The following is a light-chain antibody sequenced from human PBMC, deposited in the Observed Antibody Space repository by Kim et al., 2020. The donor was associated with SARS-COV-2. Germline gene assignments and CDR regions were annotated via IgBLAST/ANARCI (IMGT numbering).Light chain of an antibody. V-gene: IGKV3D-15*01. CDR3: QQYNDWPPWT. J-gene: IGKJ1*01. Sequence: EIVMTQSPVILSVSPGERATLSCRASQDIRSNLAWYQQKPGQPPRLLFYDAATRATGIPARFSGSGSGTEFSLTIDSLQSEDSAVYFCQQYNDWPPWTFGQGTKLEI. CDR2: DAA. CDR1: QDIRSN.